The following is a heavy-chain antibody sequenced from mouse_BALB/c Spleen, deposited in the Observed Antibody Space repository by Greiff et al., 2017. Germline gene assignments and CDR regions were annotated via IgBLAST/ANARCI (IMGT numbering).Heavy chain of an antibody. Sequence: EVQLVESGPGLVKPSQSLSLTCTVTGYSITSDYAWNWIRQFPGNKLEWMGYISYSGSTSYNPSLKSRISITRDTSKNQFFLQLNSVTTEDTATYYCARYGGPRGSSSYYAMDYWGQGTSVTVSS. CDR2: ISYSGST. V-gene: IGHV3-2*02. D-gene: IGHD1-1*01. CDR1: GYSITSDYA. J-gene: IGHJ4*01. CDR3: ARYGGPRGSSSYYAMDY.